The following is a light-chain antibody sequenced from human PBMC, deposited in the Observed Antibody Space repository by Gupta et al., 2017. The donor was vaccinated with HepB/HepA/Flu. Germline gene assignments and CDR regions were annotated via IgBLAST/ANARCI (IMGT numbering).Light chain of an antibody. V-gene: IGLV3-1*01. J-gene: IGLJ2*01. CDR3: QAWDSYNVV. CDR1: KLGEKF. CDR2: QDS. Sequence: SYELTQPPSVSVSPGQTATFTCSGDKLGEKFANWYHQRPGQSPVLVIYQDSKRPSGIPERLSGSNSGNTATLTIRGTQAMDDADYYCQAWDSYNVVFGGGTKLTVL.